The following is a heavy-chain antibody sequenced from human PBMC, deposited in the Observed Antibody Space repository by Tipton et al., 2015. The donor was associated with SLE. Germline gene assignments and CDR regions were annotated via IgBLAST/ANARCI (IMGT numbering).Heavy chain of an antibody. CDR3: AREGPYNAFDI. CDR2: IIPVVGMT. Sequence: QLVQSGAEVKKPGSSVRVSCTASGGTLSSYTVTWVRQAPGQGLEWMGRIIPVVGMTRYAQNFQGRITVTADKSTNTAYMELDSLTSVDTALYYCAREGPYNAFDIWGHGTMLTVSS. CDR1: GGTLSSYT. J-gene: IGHJ3*02. V-gene: IGHV1-69*09.